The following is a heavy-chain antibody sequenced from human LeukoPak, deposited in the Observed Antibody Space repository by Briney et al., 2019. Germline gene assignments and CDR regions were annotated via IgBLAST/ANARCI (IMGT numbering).Heavy chain of an antibody. J-gene: IGHJ6*03. CDR1: GFTFDDYG. CDR2: INWNGGST. D-gene: IGHD6-13*01. Sequence: GGSLRLSCAASGFTFDDYGMSWVRQAPGKGLEWVSGINWNGGSTGYADSVKGRFTISRDNAKNSLYLQMNSLRAEDTALYYGARVGGVGIAAAGARGLMDVWGKGTTVTVSS. V-gene: IGHV3-20*04. CDR3: ARVGGVGIAAAGARGLMDV.